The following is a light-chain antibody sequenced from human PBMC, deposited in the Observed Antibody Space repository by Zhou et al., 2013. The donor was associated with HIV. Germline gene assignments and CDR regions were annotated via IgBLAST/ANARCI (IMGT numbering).Light chain of an antibody. CDR1: QTISTW. CDR2: KAS. CDR3: QQCNNFPWT. Sequence: DIQMTQSPSTLSASVGDRVTITCRASQTISTWLAWYQQKPGKAPKLLIYKASSLESGVPSRFSGRGSGTEFTLTISSLQPDDFATYYCQQCNNFPWTFGQGTQGGNET. V-gene: IGKV1-5*03. J-gene: IGKJ1*01.